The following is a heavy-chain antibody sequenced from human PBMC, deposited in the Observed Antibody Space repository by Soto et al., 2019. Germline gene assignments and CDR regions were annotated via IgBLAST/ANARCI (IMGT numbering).Heavy chain of an antibody. J-gene: IGHJ4*02. CDR1: GFTFSSFT. CDR3: ARSIAVAGTPEFDY. Sequence: QVQLVESGVGVVQPGRSLRLSCAASGFTFSSFTMHWVRQAPGKGLEWVAVISYDENNRYYADSVNGRFTISRDDSKNTLYLQMNSLRAEDTAVYYCARSIAVAGTPEFDYWGQGTLGTVSS. D-gene: IGHD6-19*01. CDR2: ISYDENNR. V-gene: IGHV3-30-3*01.